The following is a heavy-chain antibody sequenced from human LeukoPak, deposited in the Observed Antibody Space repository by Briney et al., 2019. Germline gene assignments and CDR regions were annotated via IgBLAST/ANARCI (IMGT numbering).Heavy chain of an antibody. CDR2: ISSGSDHI. J-gene: IGHJ4*02. CDR1: GFTFSSYS. D-gene: IGHD6-6*01. V-gene: IGHV3-21*01. Sequence: GGSLRLSCVASGFTFSSYSMNWVRQAPGKGLEWVSSISSGSDHIYYADSVRGRFTISRDNAKNSLYLQMDSLRAEDTAVFFCARNDYSTSSGYDSWGQGTLVTVPS. CDR3: ARNDYSTSSGYDS.